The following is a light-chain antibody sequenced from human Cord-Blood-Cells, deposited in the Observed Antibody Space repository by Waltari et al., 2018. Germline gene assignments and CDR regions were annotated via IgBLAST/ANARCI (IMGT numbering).Light chain of an antibody. CDR1: SSDVGSYNL. CDR3: CSYAGSSTYYV. Sequence: QSALTQPASVSGSPGQSITTPCTGTSSDVGSYNLVSWYQQHPGKAPKLMIYEGSKRPSGVSNRFSGSKSGNTASLTISGLQAEDEADYYCCSYAGSSTYYVFGTGTKVTVL. V-gene: IGLV2-23*01. CDR2: EGS. J-gene: IGLJ1*01.